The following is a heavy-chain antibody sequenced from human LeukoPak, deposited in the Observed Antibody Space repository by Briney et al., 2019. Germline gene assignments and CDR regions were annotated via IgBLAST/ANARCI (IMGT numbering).Heavy chain of an antibody. Sequence: PGGSLRLSCAASGFTFSSYWMSWVPQAPGKGLEWVANIKQDGSEKYYVDSVKGRFTISRDNAKNSLYLQMNSLRAEDTAVYYCARSPYCSSTSCPRVYYYGMDVWGKGTTVSVSS. J-gene: IGHJ6*04. CDR1: GFTFSSYW. V-gene: IGHV3-7*03. D-gene: IGHD2-2*01. CDR3: ARSPYCSSTSCPRVYYYGMDV. CDR2: IKQDGSEK.